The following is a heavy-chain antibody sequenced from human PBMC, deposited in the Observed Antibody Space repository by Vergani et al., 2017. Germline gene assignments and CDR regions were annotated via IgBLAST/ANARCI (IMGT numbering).Heavy chain of an antibody. Sequence: EVQLVESGGGLVKPGGSLRLSCAASGFTFSSYSMNGVRQAPGKGLEWVSSISSSSSYIYYADSVKGRFTISRDNAKNSLYLQMNSLRAEDTAVYYCARDSWIAVAGTPSPAKTNWFDPWGQGTLVTVSS. V-gene: IGHV3-21*01. J-gene: IGHJ5*02. CDR3: ARDSWIAVAGTPSPAKTNWFDP. CDR1: GFTFSSYS. CDR2: ISSSSSYI. D-gene: IGHD6-19*01.